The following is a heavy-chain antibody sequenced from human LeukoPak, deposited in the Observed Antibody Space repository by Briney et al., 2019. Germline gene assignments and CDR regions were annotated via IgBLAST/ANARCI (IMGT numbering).Heavy chain of an antibody. V-gene: IGHV4-59*01. CDR3: ATLPIVGATYAFDI. D-gene: IGHD1-26*01. CDR2: IYYSGST. CDR1: GGSISSYY. J-gene: IGHJ3*02. Sequence: PSETLSLTCTVSGGSISSYYWSWIRQPPGKGLEWIGYIYYSGSTNYNPSLKSRVTISVDTSKNQFSLKLSSVTAADTAVYYCATLPIVGATYAFDIWGQGTMVTVSS.